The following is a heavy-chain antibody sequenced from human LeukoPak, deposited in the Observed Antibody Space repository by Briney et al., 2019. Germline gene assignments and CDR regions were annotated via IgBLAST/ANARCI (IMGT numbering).Heavy chain of an antibody. Sequence: ASVKVSCKASGYTFTSYDINWVRQAPGQGLEYMGVINPSGGTTRYAQKFQGRVTMTRDTSTSTVYMELSSLRSEDTAVYYCARDRETYSSGSSLDYWGLGTLVTVSS. V-gene: IGHV1-46*01. CDR3: ARDRETYSSGSSLDY. D-gene: IGHD6-19*01. J-gene: IGHJ4*02. CDR1: GYTFTSYD. CDR2: INPSGGTT.